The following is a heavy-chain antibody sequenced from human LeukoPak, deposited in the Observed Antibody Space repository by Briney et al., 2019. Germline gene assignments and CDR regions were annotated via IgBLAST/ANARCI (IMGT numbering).Heavy chain of an antibody. CDR3: AKDSGYDVLIDY. V-gene: IGHV3-23*01. Sequence: PGGSLRLSCAASGFTFSSYAMSWVRQAPGKGLEWVSAISGSGGSTYYADSVKGRFTISRDNSKNTLYLRMNSLRAEDTAVYYCAKDSGYDVLIDYWGQGTLVTVSS. CDR1: GFTFSSYA. J-gene: IGHJ4*02. D-gene: IGHD5-12*01. CDR2: ISGSGGST.